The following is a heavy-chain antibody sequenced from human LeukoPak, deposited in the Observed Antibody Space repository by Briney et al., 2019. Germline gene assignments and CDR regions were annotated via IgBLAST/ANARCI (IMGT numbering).Heavy chain of an antibody. CDR1: GFTFSSYS. CDR3: ARRSSTTQEYYYYYGMDV. Sequence: GGSLRLSCAASGFTFSSYSMNWVRQAPGKGLEWVSSISSSSSYIYYADSVRGRFTISRDNAKNSLYLQMNSLRAEDTAVYYCARRSSTTQEYYYYYGMDVWGQGTTVTVSS. J-gene: IGHJ6*02. D-gene: IGHD2-2*01. V-gene: IGHV3-21*01. CDR2: ISSSSSYI.